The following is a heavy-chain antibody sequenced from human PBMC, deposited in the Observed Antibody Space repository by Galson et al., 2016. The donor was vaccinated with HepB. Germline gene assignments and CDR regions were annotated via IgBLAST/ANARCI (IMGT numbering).Heavy chain of an antibody. CDR2: ISHSGST. CDR3: ARGGFDWLFHDALDI. Sequence: LSLTCAVSGGSISSSKWWSWVRQPPGKGLEWIGEISHSGSTNFNPSLKSQVTISIDKSQNQFSLKLSSVTAADTAVYYCARGGFDWLFHDALDIWGQGTMVTVSS. J-gene: IGHJ3*02. CDR1: GGSISSSKW. D-gene: IGHD3-9*01. V-gene: IGHV4-4*02.